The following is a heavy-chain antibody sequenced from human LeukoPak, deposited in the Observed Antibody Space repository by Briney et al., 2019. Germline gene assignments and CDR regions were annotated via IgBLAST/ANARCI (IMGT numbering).Heavy chain of an antibody. D-gene: IGHD3-22*01. CDR2: INPNSGGT. V-gene: IGHV1-2*06. CDR3: ARGPDYYDSSGYWPDW. J-gene: IGHJ4*02. CDR1: GYTFTGYY. Sequence: GASVKVSCKASGYTFTGYYMHWVRQAPGQGLEWMGRINPNSGGTNYARKFQGRVTMTRDTSISTAYMELSRLRSDDTAVYYCARGPDYYDSSGYWPDWWGQGTLVTVSS.